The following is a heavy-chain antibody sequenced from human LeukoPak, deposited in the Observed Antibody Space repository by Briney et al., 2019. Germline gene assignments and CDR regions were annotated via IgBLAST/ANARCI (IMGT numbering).Heavy chain of an antibody. Sequence: SETLSLTCTVSGGSISSYYWNWVRQPPGKRLEWIGYIYVTGTTNYNPSLKTRVTMSVDTSKNQFSLNLSSVTAADTAVYYCARGFYGSGSPDYWGQGTLVTVSS. CDR2: IYVTGTT. V-gene: IGHV4-59*01. J-gene: IGHJ4*02. D-gene: IGHD3-10*01. CDR3: ARGFYGSGSPDY. CDR1: GGSISSYY.